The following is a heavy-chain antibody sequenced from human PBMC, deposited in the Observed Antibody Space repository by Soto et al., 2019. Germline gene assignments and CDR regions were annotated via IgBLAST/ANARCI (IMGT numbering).Heavy chain of an antibody. Sequence: SETLSLTCAVSGYFISNGYYWDWIRQPPGKGLEWIGSIYPTGTTYYNPSLKSRVTISVDTSKNHFSLKLTSVTAADTAVYYCARDANYGLYYFDHWGQGTLVTVSS. CDR1: GYFISNGYY. J-gene: IGHJ4*02. CDR3: ARDANYGLYYFDH. CDR2: IYPTGTT. D-gene: IGHD3-10*01. V-gene: IGHV4-38-2*02.